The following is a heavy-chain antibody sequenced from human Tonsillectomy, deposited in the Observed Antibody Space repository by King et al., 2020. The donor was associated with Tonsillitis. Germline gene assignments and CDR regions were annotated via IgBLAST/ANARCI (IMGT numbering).Heavy chain of an antibody. Sequence: VQLVESGGGLVKPGGSLRLSCAASGFTFSSYSMNWVRQAPGKGLEWVSSISGSRSYIYYADSVKGRFTISRDNAKNSLYLQMNSLRAEDTAVYYGAGSGYCSSTSCYTGLEYWGQGTLVTVSS. D-gene: IGHD2-2*02. V-gene: IGHV3-21*01. J-gene: IGHJ4*02. CDR1: GFTFSSYS. CDR2: ISGSRSYI. CDR3: AGSGYCSSTSCYTGLEY.